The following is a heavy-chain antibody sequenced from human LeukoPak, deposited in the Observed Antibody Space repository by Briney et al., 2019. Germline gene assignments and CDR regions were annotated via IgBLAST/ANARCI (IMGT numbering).Heavy chain of an antibody. CDR3: ARARYCSSGTCYSGNFDS. V-gene: IGHV4-34*01. J-gene: IGHJ4*02. Sequence: SQTLSLTCAVYGGSFSGYYWSWIRQPPGKGLEWIGEINHSGSTNYNPSLKSRVTISVDTSKNQFSLKLSSVTAADTAVYYCARARYCSSGTCYSGNFDSWGQGTLVTVSS. CDR2: INHSGST. CDR1: GGSFSGYY. D-gene: IGHD2-15*01.